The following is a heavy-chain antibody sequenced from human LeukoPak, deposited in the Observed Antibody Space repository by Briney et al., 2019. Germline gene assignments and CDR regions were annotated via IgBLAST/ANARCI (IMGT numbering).Heavy chain of an antibody. V-gene: IGHV3-74*01. CDR3: ASAPSEVGGYYSEYFRH. J-gene: IGHJ1*01. CDR1: GVTFSRNW. CDR2: IRSDGNA. D-gene: IGHD3-22*01. Sequence: GGALRLSCEASGVTFSRNWIHWVCQAPGKGVGLVSRIRSDGNASYADSVTGRFTISRDNAKNTVSLPMNSLSADDTGVYYCASAPSEVGGYYSEYFRHWGQGTLVTVSS.